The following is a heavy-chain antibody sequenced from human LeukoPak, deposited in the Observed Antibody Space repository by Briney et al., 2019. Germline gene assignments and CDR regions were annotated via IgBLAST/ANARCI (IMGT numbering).Heavy chain of an antibody. CDR2: IKEDGSEK. V-gene: IGHV3-7*01. CDR3: ARVSDYYDGSGDFDP. Sequence: GGSLRLSCVASGFSFSRYWMTWVRQAPGKGLEWVANIKEDGSEKYYVDSVKGRFTISRDNAKNSLYLQMNSLRAEDTAVYYCARVSDYYDGSGDFDPWGQGNLVTVSS. D-gene: IGHD3-22*01. CDR1: GFSFSRYW. J-gene: IGHJ5*02.